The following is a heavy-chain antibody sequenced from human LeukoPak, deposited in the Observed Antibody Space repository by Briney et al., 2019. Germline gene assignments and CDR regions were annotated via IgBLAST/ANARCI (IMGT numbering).Heavy chain of an antibody. CDR1: GGSISSYY. J-gene: IGHJ4*02. CDR2: IYYSGST. V-gene: IGHV4-59*01. Sequence: SETLSLTCTVSGGSISSYYWSWIRQPPGKGLEWIGYIYYSGSTNYNPSLKSRVTISVDTSKNQFSLKLSSVTAADTAVYYCARTFDCLPSPSFDYWGQGTLVTVSS. D-gene: IGHD3-9*01. CDR3: ARTFDCLPSPSFDY.